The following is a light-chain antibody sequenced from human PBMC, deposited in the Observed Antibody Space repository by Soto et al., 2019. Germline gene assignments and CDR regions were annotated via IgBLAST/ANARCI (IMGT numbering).Light chain of an antibody. V-gene: IGLV2-23*02. CDR2: EVV. Sequence: QSALTQPASVSGSPGQSITISCTGSSSDVGTYNLVSWYQHHPGKAPKLMISEVVKRPSGVSNRFSGSKSGNTASLTISGLQAEDEAAYYCCSYAGSSMFVFGGGTKLTVL. J-gene: IGLJ2*01. CDR1: SSDVGTYNL. CDR3: CSYAGSSMFV.